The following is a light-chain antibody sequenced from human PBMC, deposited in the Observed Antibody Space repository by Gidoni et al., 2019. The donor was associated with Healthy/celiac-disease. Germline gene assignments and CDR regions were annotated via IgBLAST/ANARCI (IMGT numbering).Light chain of an antibody. J-gene: IGKJ3*01. CDR2: WAS. CDR1: QSVLYSSNNKNY. V-gene: IGKV4-1*01. Sequence: DIVMTQSQDSLAMSLGERATINCKPSQSVLYSSNNKNYLAWYQQKPGQPPKLLIYWASTRESGVPDRFSGSGSGTDFTLTISSLQAEDVAVYYCQQYYSTPFTFGPGTKVDIK. CDR3: QQYYSTPFT.